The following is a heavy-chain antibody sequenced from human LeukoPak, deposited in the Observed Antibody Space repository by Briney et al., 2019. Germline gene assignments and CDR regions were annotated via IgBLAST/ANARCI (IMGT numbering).Heavy chain of an antibody. CDR3: ARASDSSDYFDY. CDR1: GFTFSSYS. CDR2: ISSSSSYI. J-gene: IGHJ4*02. D-gene: IGHD6-19*01. Sequence: GGSLRLTCAASGFTFSSYSMNWVRQAPGKGLEWISSISSSSSYIYYADSVKGRFTISRDNAKNSLYLQMNSLRAEDTAVYYCARASDSSDYFDYWGQGTLVTVSS. V-gene: IGHV3-21*01.